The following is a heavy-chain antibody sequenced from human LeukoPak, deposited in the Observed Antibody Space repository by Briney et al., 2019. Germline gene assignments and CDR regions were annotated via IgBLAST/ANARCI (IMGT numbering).Heavy chain of an antibody. CDR1: AFTFSSNA. CDR2: ISSSSSTI. V-gene: IGHV3-48*04. Sequence: GGSLRPSCAASAFTFSSNAMSWVRQPPGKGLGWAPYISSSSSTIYYADSVKGRFTISRDNAKNSLYLQMNSLRAEDTAVYYCAAHKMDSSGYKFDYWGQGTLVTVSS. J-gene: IGHJ4*02. CDR3: AAHKMDSSGYKFDY. D-gene: IGHD3-22*01.